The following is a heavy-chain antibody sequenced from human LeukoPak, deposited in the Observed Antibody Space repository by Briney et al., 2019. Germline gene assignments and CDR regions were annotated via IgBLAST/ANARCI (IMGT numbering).Heavy chain of an antibody. CDR3: ARVGDHFHWYLDL. J-gene: IGHJ2*01. D-gene: IGHD3-10*01. CDR2: LYSGSDT. Sequence: PGGSLRLSCAASGFTVSTNYMNWVRQAPGKGLEWVSILYSGSDTYYADSVKGRFTISRDSSKNILSLQMNNLRAEDTAVYYCARVGDHFHWYLDLWGRGTLVTASS. V-gene: IGHV3-53*01. CDR1: GFTVSTNY.